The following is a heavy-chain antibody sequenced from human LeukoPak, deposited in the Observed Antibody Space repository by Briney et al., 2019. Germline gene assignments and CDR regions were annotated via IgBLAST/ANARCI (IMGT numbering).Heavy chain of an antibody. CDR3: ARLAGAVAGWLDY. CDR2: IKQDGGEK. Sequence: GGSLRLSCAASGFTFSSYWMSWVRQAPGKGLEWVANIKQDGGEKYYVDSVEGRFTISRDNAKNSLYLQMNSLRAEDTAVYYCARLAGAVAGWLDYWGQGTLVTVSS. J-gene: IGHJ4*02. V-gene: IGHV3-7*01. CDR1: GFTFSSYW. D-gene: IGHD6-19*01.